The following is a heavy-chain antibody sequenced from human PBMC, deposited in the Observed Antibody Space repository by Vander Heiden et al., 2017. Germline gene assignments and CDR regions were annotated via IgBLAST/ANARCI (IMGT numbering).Heavy chain of an antibody. V-gene: IGHV3-9*01. CDR3: AKDISAVAGNAFDY. Sequence: EVQLVESGGGLVQPGRSLRLSCAASVFICDDYAMHWVRQAPGKGLEWVSGISWNSGKVVYADSVRGRFTISRDNARKSLYLQMSSLRAEDTALYYCAKDISAVAGNAFDYWGQGTLVTVSS. CDR2: ISWNSGKV. CDR1: VFICDDYA. D-gene: IGHD6-19*01. J-gene: IGHJ4*02.